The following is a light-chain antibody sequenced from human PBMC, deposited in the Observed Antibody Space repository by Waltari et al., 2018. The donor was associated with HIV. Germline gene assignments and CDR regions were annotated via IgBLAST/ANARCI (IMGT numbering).Light chain of an antibody. V-gene: IGKV4-1*01. CDR2: WAS. J-gene: IGKJ4*01. CDR3: QQYYTIDST. CDR1: RTLYFNSNNQNY. Sequence: IVMTQSPDSLPVSLGERATINCRSNRTLYFNSNNQNYLAWYQKKPGQSPKVLIYWASTRASGVPGRFSGSGSGTDFNLTISSLQADDVAVYYCQQYYTIDSTFGGGTKVEIK.